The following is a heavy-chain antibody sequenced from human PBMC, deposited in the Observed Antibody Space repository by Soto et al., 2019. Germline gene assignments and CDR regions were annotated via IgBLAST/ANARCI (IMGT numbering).Heavy chain of an antibody. CDR2: INPNSGGT. D-gene: IGHD2-2*01. Sequence: ASVKVSCKASGYTFTGYYMHWVRQAPGQGLEWMGWINPNSGGTNYAQKFQGWVTMTRDTSISTAYMELSSLRSEDTAVYYCARARSTSCYYGSCAFDIWGQGTMVTVSS. CDR1: GYTFTGYY. J-gene: IGHJ3*02. V-gene: IGHV1-2*04. CDR3: ARARSTSCYYGSCAFDI.